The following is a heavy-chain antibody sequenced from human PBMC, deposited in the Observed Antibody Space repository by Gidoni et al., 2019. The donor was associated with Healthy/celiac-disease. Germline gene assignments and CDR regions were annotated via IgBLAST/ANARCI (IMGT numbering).Heavy chain of an antibody. D-gene: IGHD3-10*01. CDR2: IKQDGSEK. CDR1: GFTFRSYW. J-gene: IGHJ4*02. CDR3: ARRDQGVISSSFDY. Sequence: EVQLVASGGGLVQTGGSLRLSCAAAGFTFRSYWMSWVRQAPGKGLEWVANIKQDGSEKYYVDSVKGRFTISRDNAKNSLYLQMNSLRAEDTAVYYCARRDQGVISSSFDYWGQGTLVTVSS. V-gene: IGHV3-7*04.